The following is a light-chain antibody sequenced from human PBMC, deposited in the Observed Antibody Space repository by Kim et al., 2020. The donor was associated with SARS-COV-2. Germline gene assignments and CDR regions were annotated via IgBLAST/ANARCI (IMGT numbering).Light chain of an antibody. V-gene: IGKV3-20*01. CDR2: SAS. CDR3: QQYGRSPRIT. Sequence: PGEGVTLSCRASQSVSSSNLAGYQQKRGQAPRLLINSASRRAPGIPDRFSGSGSGTDFSLTIIRLEHEDFAMYYWQQYGRSPRITFGQGTRLEIK. J-gene: IGKJ5*01. CDR1: QSVSSSN.